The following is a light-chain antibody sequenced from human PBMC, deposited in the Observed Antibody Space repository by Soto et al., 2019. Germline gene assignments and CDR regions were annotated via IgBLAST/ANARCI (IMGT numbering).Light chain of an antibody. CDR2: GAS. CDR3: QQYNNWPIT. CDR1: QSVSSN. J-gene: IGKJ5*01. V-gene: IGKV3-15*01. Sequence: EIVMTQSPATLSVSPGERATLSCRASQSVSSNLAWYQQKPGQAPRLLIYGASTRATGIPARFSGSGSGTEFNLTISSLQSEDFAVYYWQQYNNWPITFGQGTRLEIK.